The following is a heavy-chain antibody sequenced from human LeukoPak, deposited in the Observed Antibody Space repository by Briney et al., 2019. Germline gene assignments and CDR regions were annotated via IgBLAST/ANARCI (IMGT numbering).Heavy chain of an antibody. J-gene: IGHJ3*01. Sequence: TGGSLRLSCAASGFTFSSYEMNWVRQAPGKGLEWVANTKQDGSEKYYVDSVKGRFTISRDNAKNSLYLQMNSLRAEDTAVYYCARDTGGSGNVGAFDFWGQGTMVTVSS. D-gene: IGHD2-15*01. V-gene: IGHV3-7*01. CDR2: TKQDGSEK. CDR1: GFTFSSYE. CDR3: ARDTGGSGNVGAFDF.